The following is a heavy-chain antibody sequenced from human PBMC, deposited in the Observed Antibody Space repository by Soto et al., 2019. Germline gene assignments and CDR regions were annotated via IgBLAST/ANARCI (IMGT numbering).Heavy chain of an antibody. Sequence: ASVKVSCKASGSTFTSSAVQWVRQARGQRLEWIGWIVVGSGNTNYAQKFQERVTITRDMSTSTAYMELSSLRSEDTAVYYCAAEVYYYDPSALDPWGQGTLVTVSS. J-gene: IGHJ5*02. CDR3: AAEVYYYDPSALDP. V-gene: IGHV1-58*01. CDR1: GSTFTSSA. D-gene: IGHD3-22*01. CDR2: IVVGSGNT.